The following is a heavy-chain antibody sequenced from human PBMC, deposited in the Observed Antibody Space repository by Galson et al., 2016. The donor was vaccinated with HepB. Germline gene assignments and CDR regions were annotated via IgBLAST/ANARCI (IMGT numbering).Heavy chain of an antibody. D-gene: IGHD3-3*01. CDR1: GYTFTAYF. CDR2: INPNVGST. J-gene: IGHJ6*02. CDR3: ARGDLNYYYALDV. Sequence: SVKVSCKASGYTFTAYFIYWVRQAPGQGLEWMGFINPNVGSTTFAQKFQDRVTMTRDTPTSTVFIELSSLRSEDTAVYFCARGDLNYYYALDVWGQGTTVTVAS. V-gene: IGHV1-46*01.